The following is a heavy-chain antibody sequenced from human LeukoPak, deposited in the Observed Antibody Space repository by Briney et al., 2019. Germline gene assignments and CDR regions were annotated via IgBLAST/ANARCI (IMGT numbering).Heavy chain of an antibody. J-gene: IGHJ4*02. Sequence: SSETLSLTCTVSGGSISSGSYYWSWIRQPAGKGLEWIGRIYTSGSTYYNPSLKSRVTISVDTSKNQFSLKLSSVTAADTAVYYCARDYNAGRCFDYWGQGTLVTVSS. V-gene: IGHV4-61*02. CDR3: ARDYNAGRCFDY. CDR2: IYTSGST. D-gene: IGHD3-10*01. CDR1: GGSISSGSYY.